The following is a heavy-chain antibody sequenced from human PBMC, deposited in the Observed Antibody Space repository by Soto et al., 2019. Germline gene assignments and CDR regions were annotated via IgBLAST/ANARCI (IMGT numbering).Heavy chain of an antibody. D-gene: IGHD1-7*01. CDR1: GYTFTSYG. CDR3: ARERKAVNNWNYFFNPSPIDGFDL. J-gene: IGHJ3*01. CDR2: ISAYNGNT. V-gene: IGHV1-18*04. Sequence: GALVKVSCKASGYTFTSYGISWVRQAPGQGLEWMGWISAYNGNTNYAQKLQGRVTMTTDTSTSTAYMELRSLRSDDTAVYYCARERKAVNNWNYFFNPSPIDGFDLWGQGTMVTVSS.